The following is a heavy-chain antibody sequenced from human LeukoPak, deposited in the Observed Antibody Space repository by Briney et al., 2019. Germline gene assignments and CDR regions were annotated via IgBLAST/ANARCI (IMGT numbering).Heavy chain of an antibody. D-gene: IGHD4-11*01. CDR2: ISYDGSNK. Sequence: GGSLRLSCAASGFTFGSYGMHWVRQAPGKGLEWVAVISYDGSNKYYADSVKGRFTISRDNSKNTLYLQMNSLRAEDTAVYYCAKDDPTTVIMDYWGQGTLVTVSS. J-gene: IGHJ4*02. CDR3: AKDDPTTVIMDY. CDR1: GFTFGSYG. V-gene: IGHV3-30*18.